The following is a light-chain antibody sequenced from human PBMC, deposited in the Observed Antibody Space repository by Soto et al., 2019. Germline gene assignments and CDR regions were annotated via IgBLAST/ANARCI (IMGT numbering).Light chain of an antibody. CDR1: SSNIGSNT. Sequence: QSVLTQPPSTSGTPGQRVTFSCSGSSSNIGSNTVNWYQHLPGTAPKLLIYSNNQRPSGVPDRFSGSKSGTSASLAISGLQSEDEADYYCAAWDDSLNGPVFGGGTQLTVL. CDR3: AAWDDSLNGPV. J-gene: IGLJ3*02. V-gene: IGLV1-44*01. CDR2: SNN.